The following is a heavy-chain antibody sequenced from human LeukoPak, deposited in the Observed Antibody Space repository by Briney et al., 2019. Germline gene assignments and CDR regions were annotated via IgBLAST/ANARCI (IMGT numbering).Heavy chain of an antibody. Sequence: SGPALVKPTQTLTLTCTFSGFSLSTSGMCVSWIRQPPGKALEWLARIDWDDDKYYSTSLKTRLTISKDTSKNQVVLTMTNMDPVDTATYYCARQNYYDSSTGLVYWGQGTLVTVSS. V-gene: IGHV2-70*11. J-gene: IGHJ4*02. CDR1: GFSLSTSGMC. D-gene: IGHD3-22*01. CDR2: IDWDDDK. CDR3: ARQNYYDSSTGLVY.